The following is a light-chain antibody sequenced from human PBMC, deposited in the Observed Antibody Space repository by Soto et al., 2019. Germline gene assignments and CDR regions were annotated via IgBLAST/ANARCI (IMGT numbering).Light chain of an antibody. CDR3: QQYGTSPWT. J-gene: IGKJ1*01. CDR1: QSVSSGY. V-gene: IGKV3-20*01. Sequence: DIVLTQSPGTLYLSPGEIATLSCRGSQSVSSGYLAWYQQRPGQAPRLLIYGAYTRAPGIPDRFSGSGSGTDFTLTIRRLEPEDFAVYYCQQYGTSPWTFGQGTKVDIK. CDR2: GAY.